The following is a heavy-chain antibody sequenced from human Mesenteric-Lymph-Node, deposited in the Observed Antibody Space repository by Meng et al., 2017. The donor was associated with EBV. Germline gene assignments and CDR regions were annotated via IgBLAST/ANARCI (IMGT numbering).Heavy chain of an antibody. CDR1: GGSFSGFY. J-gene: IGHJ4*02. CDR2: INHRRDT. CDR3: GGGYISGVPDFDY. D-gene: IGHD3-10*01. Sequence: QMQLLPWGAGLLKPSETLSLTCAGSGGSFSGFYWSWIRQSPGKGLEWIGEINHRRDTNYHPSLKSRVTISLDASKNQFSLKLTSVTAADTAVYYCGGGYISGVPDFDYWGQGTLVTVSS. V-gene: IGHV4-34*02.